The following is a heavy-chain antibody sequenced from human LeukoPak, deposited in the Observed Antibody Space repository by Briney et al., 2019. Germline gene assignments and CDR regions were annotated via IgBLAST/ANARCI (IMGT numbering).Heavy chain of an antibody. Sequence: PSETLSLTCTVSGGSISSYYWSWIRQPPGKGLEWIGYIYYSGSTNYNPSLKSRVTISVDTSKNQFSLKLSSVTAADTAVYYCAGSGYPYYFDYWGQGTLVTVSS. J-gene: IGHJ4*02. CDR3: AGSGYPYYFDY. CDR2: IYYSGST. D-gene: IGHD3-22*01. CDR1: GGSISSYY. V-gene: IGHV4-59*01.